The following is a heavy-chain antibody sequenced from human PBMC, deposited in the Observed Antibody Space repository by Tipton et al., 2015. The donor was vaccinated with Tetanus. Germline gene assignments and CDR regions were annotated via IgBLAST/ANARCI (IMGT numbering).Heavy chain of an antibody. CDR3: ARERIEAFYYHGLDV. J-gene: IGHJ6*02. V-gene: IGHV4-59*01. D-gene: IGHD2-21*01. CDR1: GGSISSFY. CDR2: IYQNGDA. Sequence: TLSLTCTVSGGSISSFYWYWIRQPPGKGLEWIAYIYQNGDANYNPSLQSRVTISVDTSKNQFSLQLAFVTAADTAIYYCARERIEAFYYHGLDVWGPGTTLTVSS.